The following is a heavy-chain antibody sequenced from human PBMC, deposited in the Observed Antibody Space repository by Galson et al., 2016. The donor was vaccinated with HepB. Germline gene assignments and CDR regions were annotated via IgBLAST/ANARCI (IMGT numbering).Heavy chain of an antibody. V-gene: IGHV1-69*13. D-gene: IGHD6-19*01. J-gene: IGHJ4*02. Sequence: SVKVSCKASGGTFSHSVFSWVRQAPGQGLEWMGGIIPIYGPANYAQKFQGRVTITADGSTRTAYMELRSLRSDDTAVYYCARADSWLVTDDYYHTMDVWGQGTLVTVSS. CDR1: GGTFSHSV. CDR2: IIPIYGPA. CDR3: ARADSWLVTDDYYHTMDV.